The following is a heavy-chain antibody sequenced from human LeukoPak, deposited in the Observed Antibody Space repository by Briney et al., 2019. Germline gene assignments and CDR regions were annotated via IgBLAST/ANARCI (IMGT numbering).Heavy chain of an antibody. CDR2: IIPIFGTA. Sequence: GSSVKVSGKASGGTFSSYAISWVRQAPGQGLEWMGGIIPIFGTANYAQKFQGRVTITADESTSTAYMELSSLRSEDTAVYYCARLSVVPAAIGDYWGQGTLVTVSS. J-gene: IGHJ4*02. V-gene: IGHV1-69*01. D-gene: IGHD2-2*02. CDR3: ARLSVVPAAIGDY. CDR1: GGTFSSYA.